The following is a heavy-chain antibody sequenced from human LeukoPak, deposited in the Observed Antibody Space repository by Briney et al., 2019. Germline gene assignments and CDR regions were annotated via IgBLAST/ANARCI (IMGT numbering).Heavy chain of an antibody. J-gene: IGHJ3*01. D-gene: IGHD4-17*01. Sequence: SETLSLTCTVSGGSIGSYYWGWIRQPPGKGLECIGYIYHSGTTNYNPSLKSRVTISADTSKNQFSLKLTSVTAADTAIYYCARQRDYADYLDAFDVWGQGTMVTVSS. CDR1: GGSIGSYY. CDR3: ARQRDYADYLDAFDV. V-gene: IGHV4-59*08. CDR2: IYHSGTT.